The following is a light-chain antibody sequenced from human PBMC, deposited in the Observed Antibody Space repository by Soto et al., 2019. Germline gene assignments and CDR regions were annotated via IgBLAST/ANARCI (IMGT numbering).Light chain of an antibody. J-gene: IGKJ1*01. V-gene: IGKV3-20*01. CDR2: DAS. Sequence: EIVLTQSPGTLSLSPGERATLSCRASQSVTNNYLAWYQQRPGQAPRLLIYDASSRATGISDRFSGSGSGTDFTLPIGRLEAEDFAVYYCQQYSFSPLTFGQGTKVEI. CDR3: QQYSFSPLT. CDR1: QSVTNNY.